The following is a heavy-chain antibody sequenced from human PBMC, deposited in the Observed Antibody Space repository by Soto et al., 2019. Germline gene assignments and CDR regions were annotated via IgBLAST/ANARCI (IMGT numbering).Heavy chain of an antibody. J-gene: IGHJ5*02. Sequence: SQTLSLTCAISGDSVSSNSAAWNLIRQSPSRGLEWLGRTYHRSKWYNDYAVSVKSRITINPDTSKNQFSLQLNSVTPEDTAVYYCARGASPIAAAADNWFDPWGQGTLVTVSS. CDR2: TYHRSKWYN. CDR3: ARGASPIAAAADNWFDP. D-gene: IGHD6-13*01. CDR1: GDSVSSNSAA. V-gene: IGHV6-1*01.